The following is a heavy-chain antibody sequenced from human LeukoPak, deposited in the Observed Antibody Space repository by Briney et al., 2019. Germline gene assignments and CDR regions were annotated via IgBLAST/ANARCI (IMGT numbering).Heavy chain of an antibody. CDR1: GFTFSSYA. CDR3: AMRTTVTTVYYYYMDV. J-gene: IGHJ6*03. CDR2: ISGSGGST. V-gene: IGHV3-23*01. D-gene: IGHD4-17*01. Sequence: GGSLRLSCAASGFTFSSYAMSWVRQAPGKGLEWVSAISGSGGSTYYADSVKGRFTFSRDNSKNMLYLQMNSLRAEDTAIYYCAMRTTVTTVYYYYMDVWGKGTTVTVSS.